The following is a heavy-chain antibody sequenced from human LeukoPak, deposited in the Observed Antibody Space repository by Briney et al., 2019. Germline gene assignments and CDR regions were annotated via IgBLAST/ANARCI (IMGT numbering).Heavy chain of an antibody. D-gene: IGHD3-16*01. CDR2: IYYSGST. CDR1: GGSISSSSYY. Sequence: PSETLSLTCTVSGGSISSSSYYWGWIRQPPGKGLEWIGSIYYSGSTYYNPSLKSRVTISVDTSKNQFSLKLSSVTAADTAVYDCPGGVTLLDAFDIWGQGTMVTVSS. CDR3: PGGVTLLDAFDI. J-gene: IGHJ3*02. V-gene: IGHV4-39*01.